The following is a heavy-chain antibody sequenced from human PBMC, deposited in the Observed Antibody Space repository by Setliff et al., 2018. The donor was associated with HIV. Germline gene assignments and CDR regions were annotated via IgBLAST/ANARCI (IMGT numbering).Heavy chain of an antibody. CDR3: VRGWDDKVSTISAPYYYYMDV. J-gene: IGHJ6*03. V-gene: IGHV4-39*07. D-gene: IGHD5-12*01. Sequence: LSLTCTVSGGSINSGGYYWGWIRQSPGKGLEWIGEINHRGSTKYNPSLKSRVTIRVDMSKNQFSLEVTAVTAADTAVYYCVRGWDDKVSTISAPYYYYMDVWGKGTTVTVSS. CDR2: INHRGST. CDR1: GGSINSGGYY.